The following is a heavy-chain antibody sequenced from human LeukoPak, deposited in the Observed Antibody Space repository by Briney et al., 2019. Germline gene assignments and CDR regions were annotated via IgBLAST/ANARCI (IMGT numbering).Heavy chain of an antibody. D-gene: IGHD4-23*01. CDR1: GGSFSGYY. Sequence: KPSETLSLTCAVYGGSFSGYYWSWIRQPPGRGLEWIGEINHSGSTSYNPSLKSRVTISVDTSKNQFSLKLSSVTAADTAVYYCARVSGNSAAGDAFDIWGQGTTVTVSS. CDR2: INHSGST. CDR3: ARVSGNSAAGDAFDI. V-gene: IGHV4-34*01. J-gene: IGHJ3*02.